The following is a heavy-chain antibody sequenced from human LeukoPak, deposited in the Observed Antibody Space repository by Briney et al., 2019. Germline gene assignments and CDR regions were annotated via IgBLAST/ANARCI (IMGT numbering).Heavy chain of an antibody. Sequence: PGGSLRLSCAASGFTFSSYAMNWVRQAPGKGPVWVARIRSDGSSTDYADSVKGRFTISRDNAKNTLYLQMNSLRAEDTAVYYCAREQGYYSVPGYWGQGTLVTVSS. CDR3: AREQGYYSVPGY. CDR1: GFTFSSYA. CDR2: IRSDGSST. V-gene: IGHV3-74*01. D-gene: IGHD3-22*01. J-gene: IGHJ4*02.